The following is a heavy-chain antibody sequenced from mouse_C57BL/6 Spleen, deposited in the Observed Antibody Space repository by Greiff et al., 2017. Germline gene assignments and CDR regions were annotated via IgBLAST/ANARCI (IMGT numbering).Heavy chain of an antibody. CDR1: GYTFTDYN. Sequence: VQLQQSGPELVKPGASVKMSCKASGYTFTDYNMHWVKQRHGKSLEWIGYINPNNGGTSYNQKFKGKATLTVNKSSSTAYMELRSLTSEDSAVYYCARNYGRPAWFAYWGQGTLVTVSA. CDR3: ARNYGRPAWFAY. CDR2: INPNNGGT. D-gene: IGHD1-1*01. J-gene: IGHJ3*01. V-gene: IGHV1-22*01.